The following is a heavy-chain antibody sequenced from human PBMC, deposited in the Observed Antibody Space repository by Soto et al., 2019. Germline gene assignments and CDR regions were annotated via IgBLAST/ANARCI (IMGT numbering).Heavy chain of an antibody. D-gene: IGHD2-15*01. V-gene: IGHV2-5*02. CDR1: GFSVSTSGVG. J-gene: IGHJ6*02. CDR2: IYWDGDE. CDR3: VHKGGRGAGMDV. Sequence: QITLKESGPTLVKPTQTLTLTCTFSGFSVSTSGVGVAWIRQPPGKALEWLALIYWDGDERYSPFLQSRVTITKDTSKNQVVLTMTNIDPVDTATYYCVHKGGRGAGMDVWGQGTTVTVSS.